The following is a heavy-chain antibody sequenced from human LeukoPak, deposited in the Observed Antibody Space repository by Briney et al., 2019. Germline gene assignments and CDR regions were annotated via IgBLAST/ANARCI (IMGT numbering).Heavy chain of an antibody. V-gene: IGHV4-4*02. CDR1: GGSISSSNW. CDR2: IYHSGST. J-gene: IGHJ4*02. Sequence: SETLSLTCAVSGGSISSSNWWSCLRQPPGKGLEWIGEIYHSGSTNYNPSLKSRVTISVDKSKNQFSLKLNSVTAAGTAVYYCAKMGSSSTYFDYWGPGTLVTVSS. D-gene: IGHD6-13*01. CDR3: AKMGSSSTYFDY.